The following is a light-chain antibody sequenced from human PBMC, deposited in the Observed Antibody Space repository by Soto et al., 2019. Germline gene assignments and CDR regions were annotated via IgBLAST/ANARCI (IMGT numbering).Light chain of an antibody. J-gene: IGKJ3*01. Sequence: DIQMTQSPSSLSASVGDRVTLTCQASQDIANRLNWYQHKPGKAPKLLIYDASTLNTGVPSRFGGSGSETVFTFTIASLQHEDFESFYCQHYDDVPLDTFGPGTKVD. CDR3: QHYDDVPLDT. CDR1: QDIANR. V-gene: IGKV1-33*01. CDR2: DAS.